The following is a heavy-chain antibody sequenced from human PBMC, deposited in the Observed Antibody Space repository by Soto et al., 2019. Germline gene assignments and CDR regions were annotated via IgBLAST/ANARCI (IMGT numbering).Heavy chain of an antibody. D-gene: IGHD6-13*01. CDR2: ISTGSSHT. CDR3: ARAIWGSSSGWDY. J-gene: IGHJ4*02. CDR1: GFTFSDYY. V-gene: IGHV3-11*05. Sequence: QVQLVESGGGLVQPGGSLRLSCAASGFTFSDYYMSWIRRAPGKGLEWVSYISTGSSHTNYADSGTGRFTISRDNAKNSLYLQMNSLRADDTAVYYCARAIWGSSSGWDYWGQGTLVTVSS.